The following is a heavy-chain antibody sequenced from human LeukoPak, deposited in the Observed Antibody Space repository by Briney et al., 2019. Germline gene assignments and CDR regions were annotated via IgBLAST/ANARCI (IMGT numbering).Heavy chain of an antibody. V-gene: IGHV4-34*01. CDR2: INHSGST. CDR3: ARGRRLLWFGGSFDY. J-gene: IGHJ4*02. CDR1: SGSFSGYY. Sequence: SSETLSLTCAVYSGSFSGYYWSWIRQPPGKGLEWIGEINHSGSTNYNPSLKSRVTISVDTSKNQFSLKLSSVTAADTAVYYCARGRRLLWFGGSFDYWGQGTLVTVSS. D-gene: IGHD3-10*01.